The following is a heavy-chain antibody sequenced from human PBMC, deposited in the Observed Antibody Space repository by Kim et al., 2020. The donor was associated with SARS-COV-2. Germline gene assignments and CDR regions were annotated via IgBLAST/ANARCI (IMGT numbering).Heavy chain of an antibody. CDR2: IYYSGST. Sequence: SETLSLTCTVSGGSISSSSYYWGWIRQPPGKGLEWIGSIYYSGSTYYNPSLKSRVTISVDTSKNQFSLKLSSVTAADTAVYYCARDSCSGGSCWTPNHYYYYGMDVWGQGTTVTVSS. J-gene: IGHJ6*02. V-gene: IGHV4-39*07. CDR3: ARDSCSGGSCWTPNHYYYYGMDV. CDR1: GGSISSSSYY. D-gene: IGHD2-15*01.